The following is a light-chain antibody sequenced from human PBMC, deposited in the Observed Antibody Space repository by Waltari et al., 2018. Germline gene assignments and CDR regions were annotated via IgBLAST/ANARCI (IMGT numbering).Light chain of an antibody. CDR3: QQYNTWPPST. V-gene: IGKV3-15*01. Sequence: EIVMTQSPAALSVSPGERATLSCRASQYISSNLAWYQHKPGQPPRLLISGASTRATGVPARFSGSGSGTEFSLTISSLQSEDSAIYFCQQYNTWPPSTFGQGTKLEIK. CDR2: GAS. J-gene: IGKJ2*02. CDR1: QYISSN.